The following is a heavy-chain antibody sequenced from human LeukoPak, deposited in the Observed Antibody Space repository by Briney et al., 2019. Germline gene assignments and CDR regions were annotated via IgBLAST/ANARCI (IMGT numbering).Heavy chain of an antibody. V-gene: IGHV4-59*08. CDR3: ARLGRRGYSYGYDY. D-gene: IGHD5-18*01. Sequence: SETLSLTCTVSGGSISSYYWSWIRQPPGKGLEWIGYIYYSGSTNYNPSLKSRVTISVDTSKNQFSLELNSVTAADTAVYYCARLGRRGYSYGYDYWGQGTLVTVSS. CDR2: IYYSGST. CDR1: GGSISSYY. J-gene: IGHJ4*02.